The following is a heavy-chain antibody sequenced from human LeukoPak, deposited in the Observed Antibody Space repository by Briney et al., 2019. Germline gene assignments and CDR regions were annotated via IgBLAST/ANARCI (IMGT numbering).Heavy chain of an antibody. J-gene: IGHJ2*01. Sequence: SETLSLTCTVSGGSISSGTYYWSWIRRPAGKGLEWIGRIHTGGSTNYNPSLQSRVTISVDTSKNQFSLKLSSVTAADTAVYYCARHATIENYWYFDLWGRGTLVTVSS. CDR2: IHTGGST. CDR1: GGSISSGTYY. CDR3: ARHATIENYWYFDL. V-gene: IGHV4-61*02. D-gene: IGHD4/OR15-4a*01.